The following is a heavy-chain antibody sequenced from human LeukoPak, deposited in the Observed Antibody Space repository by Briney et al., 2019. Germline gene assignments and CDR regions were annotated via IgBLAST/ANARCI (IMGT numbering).Heavy chain of an antibody. V-gene: IGHV3-30*03. CDR3: AIFPYYFDSRGYYRDG. Sequence: GRSLRLSCAASGFTFSNYGIHWVRQAPGKGLEWVAVISYDGSNKYYADSVKGRFTISRDNSKNTLFLQMSSLRSEDTALYYCAIFPYYFDSRGYYRDGWGQGTLVTVSS. CDR1: GFTFSNYG. D-gene: IGHD3-22*01. J-gene: IGHJ4*02. CDR2: ISYDGSNK.